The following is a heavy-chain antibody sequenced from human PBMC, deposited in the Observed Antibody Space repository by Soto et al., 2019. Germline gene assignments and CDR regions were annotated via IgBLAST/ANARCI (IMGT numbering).Heavy chain of an antibody. CDR1: GYSFTSYW. Sequence: PGESLKISCKGSGYSFTSYWISWVRQMPGKGLEWMGRIDPSDSYTNYSPSFQGHVTISADKSISTAYLQWSSLKASDTAMYYCASPLRNDFWSGYYNYYYYGMDVWGQGTTVTVSS. J-gene: IGHJ6*02. CDR3: ASPLRNDFWSGYYNYYYYGMDV. D-gene: IGHD3-3*01. V-gene: IGHV5-10-1*01. CDR2: IDPSDSYT.